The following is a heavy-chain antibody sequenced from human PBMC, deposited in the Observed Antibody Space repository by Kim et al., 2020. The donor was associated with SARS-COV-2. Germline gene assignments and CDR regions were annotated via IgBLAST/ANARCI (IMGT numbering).Heavy chain of an antibody. V-gene: IGHV3-23*01. CDR1: GFTFSSYA. CDR2: ICGSGGST. J-gene: IGHJ4*02. CDR3: AKGVLRLGELSFHDY. Sequence: GGSLRLSCAASGFTFSSYAMSWVRQAPGKGLEWVSAICGSGGSTYYADSVKGRFTISRDNSKNTLYLQINSLRAEDTAVYYCAKGVLRLGELSFHDYWGQGTLVTVSS. D-gene: IGHD3-16*02.